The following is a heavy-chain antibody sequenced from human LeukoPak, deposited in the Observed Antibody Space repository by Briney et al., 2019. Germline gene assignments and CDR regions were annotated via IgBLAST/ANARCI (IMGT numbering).Heavy chain of an antibody. J-gene: IGHJ3*02. CDR3: ARVSPYYDSSGYRGSFDI. CDR2: IYSGGST. D-gene: IGHD3-22*01. V-gene: IGHV3-66*01. Sequence: GGSLRLSCAASGFTVSSNYMGWVRQAPGKGLEWVSVIYSGGSTYYADSVKGRFTISRDNSMNTLYLQMNSLRAEDTAVYYCARVSPYYDSSGYRGSFDIWGQGTMVTVSS. CDR1: GFTVSSNY.